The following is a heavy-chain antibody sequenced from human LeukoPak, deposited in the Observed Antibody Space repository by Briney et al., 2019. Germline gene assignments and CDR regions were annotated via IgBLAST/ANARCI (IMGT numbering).Heavy chain of an antibody. CDR2: INTSGGTT. J-gene: IGHJ4*02. CDR3: AKENGSPYYFDY. V-gene: IGHV3-23*01. CDR1: GFTFNNYA. D-gene: IGHD2-8*01. Sequence: GGSLRLSCAASGFTFNNYAVSWVRQAPGKGLEWVSGINTSGGTTYYADSVKGRFTISRDNSKNTLYLQMSSLRAEDTATYYCAKENGSPYYFDYWGQGTLVTVSS.